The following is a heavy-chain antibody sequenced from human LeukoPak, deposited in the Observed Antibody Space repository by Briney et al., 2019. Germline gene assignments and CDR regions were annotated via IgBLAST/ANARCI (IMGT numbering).Heavy chain of an antibody. V-gene: IGHV1-2*02. J-gene: IGHJ6*03. CDR3: ARVFSSSWPGDYYMDV. D-gene: IGHD6-13*01. CDR1: GYTFTGYY. Sequence: ASVEVSCKASGYTFTGYYMHWVRQAPGQGLEWMGWINPNSGGTNYAQKFQGRVTMTRDTSISTAYMELSRLRSDDTAVYYCARVFSSSWPGDYYMDVWGKGTTVTVSS. CDR2: INPNSGGT.